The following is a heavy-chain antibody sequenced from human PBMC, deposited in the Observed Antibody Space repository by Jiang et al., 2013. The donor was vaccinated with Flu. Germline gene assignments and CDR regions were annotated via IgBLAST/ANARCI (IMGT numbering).Heavy chain of an antibody. J-gene: IGHJ4*02. CDR3: ARGKREEWLAYLDF. CDR1: GYTFTAFY. D-gene: IGHD6-19*01. V-gene: IGHV1-2*02. CDR2: IYPNSGNT. Sequence: CKTSGYTFTAFYIHWVRQAPGQGPEWMGWIYPNSGNTHYAQRYEARVTMTMDRSLTTAYMELRGLRFDDSAVYFCARGKREEWLAYLDFWGQGTLVTVSS.